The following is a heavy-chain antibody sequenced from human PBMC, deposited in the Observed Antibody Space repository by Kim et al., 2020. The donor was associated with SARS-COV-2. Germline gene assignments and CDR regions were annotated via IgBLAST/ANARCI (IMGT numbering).Heavy chain of an antibody. CDR2: INFDGSSA. J-gene: IGHJ3*01. Sequence: GGSLRLSCAASGFTFTHYWMHWVRQAPGEGLVWVSRINFDGSSARYADSVKGRFTISRDNAKNTVYLQMISLGAEDTAVYYCAIDWDFNSGASYMAFDFWGQGTMVTVSS. CDR3: AIDWDFNSGASYMAFDF. V-gene: IGHV3-74*01. D-gene: IGHD3-22*01. CDR1: GFTFTHYW.